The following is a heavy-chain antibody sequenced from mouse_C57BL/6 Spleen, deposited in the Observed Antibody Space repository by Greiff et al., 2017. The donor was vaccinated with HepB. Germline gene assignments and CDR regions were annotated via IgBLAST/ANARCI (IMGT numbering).Heavy chain of an antibody. Sequence: QVQLKESGPELVKPGASVKISCKASGYAFSSSWMNWVKQRPGKGLEWIGRIYPGDGDTNYNGKFKGKATLTADKSSSTAYMQLSSLTSEDSAVYFCAREATPWFAYWGQGTLVTVSA. CDR1: GYAFSSSW. CDR3: AREATPWFAY. J-gene: IGHJ3*01. CDR2: IYPGDGDT. D-gene: IGHD4-1*02. V-gene: IGHV1-82*01.